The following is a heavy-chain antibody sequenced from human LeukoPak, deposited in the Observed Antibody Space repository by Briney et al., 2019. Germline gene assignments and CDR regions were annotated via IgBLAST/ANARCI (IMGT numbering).Heavy chain of an antibody. Sequence: ASVKVSCKASGYTFTSYGISWVRQAPGQGLEWMGWIGAYNGNTNYAQKLQGRVTMTTDTSTSTAYMELRSLRSDDTAVYYCARDKRGTYYYYYYGMDVWGQGTTVTVSS. V-gene: IGHV1-18*01. CDR1: GYTFTSYG. J-gene: IGHJ6*02. CDR3: ARDKRGTYYYYYYGMDV. D-gene: IGHD1-1*01. CDR2: IGAYNGNT.